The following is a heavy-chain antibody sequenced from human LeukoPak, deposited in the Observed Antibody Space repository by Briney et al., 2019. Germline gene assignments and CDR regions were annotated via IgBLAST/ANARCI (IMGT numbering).Heavy chain of an antibody. D-gene: IGHD6-19*01. CDR1: GYTFTGYY. CDR2: INPNSGGT. V-gene: IGHV1-2*02. J-gene: IGHJ4*02. CDR3: ARDGVYSSGWYGDY. Sequence: GASVKVSCKASGYTFTGYYMHWVRQAPGQGLEWMGWINPNSGGTNYAQKFQGRVTMTRDTSISTAYMELSRLRSDDTAVYYCARDGVYSSGWYGDYWGQGTLVTVSP.